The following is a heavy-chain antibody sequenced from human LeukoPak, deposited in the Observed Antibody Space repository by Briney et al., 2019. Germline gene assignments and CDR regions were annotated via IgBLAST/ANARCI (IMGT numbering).Heavy chain of an antibody. D-gene: IGHD3-22*01. CDR3: ARYDYYDSSGLPPDAFDI. Sequence: PSETLSLTCTVSGGSISSYYWSWIRQPAGKGLEWIGRIYTSGSTNYNPSLKSRVTISVDKSKNQFSLKLSSVTAADTAVYYCARYDYYDSSGLPPDAFDIWGQGTMVTVSS. CDR1: GGSISSYY. J-gene: IGHJ3*02. CDR2: IYTSGST. V-gene: IGHV4-4*07.